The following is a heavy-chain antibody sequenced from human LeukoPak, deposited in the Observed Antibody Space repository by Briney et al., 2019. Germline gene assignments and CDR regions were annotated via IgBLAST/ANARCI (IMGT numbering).Heavy chain of an antibody. J-gene: IGHJ3*02. CDR1: GFTFSSYS. CDR3: ARALTGIRGAFDI. V-gene: IGHV3-48*01. CDR2: IVSSSSII. Sequence: GGSLRLSCAASGFTFSSYSLNWVRQAPGKGLEWISFIVSSSSIIYYGASVKGRFTISRDNAKQSLYLQMNSLRVEDTAVYYRARALTGIRGAFDIWGQGTVVTVSS. D-gene: IGHD7-27*01.